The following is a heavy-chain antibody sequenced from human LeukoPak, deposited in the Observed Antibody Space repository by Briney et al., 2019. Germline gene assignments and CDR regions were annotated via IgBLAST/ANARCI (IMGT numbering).Heavy chain of an antibody. V-gene: IGHV3-23*01. CDR1: GFTFSSYA. J-gene: IGHJ4*02. Sequence: PGGSLRLSCAASGFTFSSYAMSWVRQAPGKGLEWVSAISGSGGSTYYADSVKGRFTISRDNSKNTLYLQMNSLRAEDTAVYYCASSSSSSWGASRDYWGQGTLVTVSS. CDR2: ISGSGGST. CDR3: ASSSSSSWGASRDY. D-gene: IGHD6-6*01.